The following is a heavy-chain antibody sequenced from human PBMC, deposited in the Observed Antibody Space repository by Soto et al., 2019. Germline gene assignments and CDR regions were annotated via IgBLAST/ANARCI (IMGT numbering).Heavy chain of an antibody. CDR2: INPNSGGT. CDR1: GYTFTGYY. CDR3: AREAGAGREPGGHDAFDI. Sequence: ASVKVSCKASGYTFTGYYMHWVRQAPGQGLEWMGWINPNSGGTNYAQKFQGWVTMTRDTSISTAYMELSRLRSDDTAVYYCAREAGAGREPGGHDAFDIWGQGTMVTVSS. J-gene: IGHJ3*02. D-gene: IGHD1-26*01. V-gene: IGHV1-2*04.